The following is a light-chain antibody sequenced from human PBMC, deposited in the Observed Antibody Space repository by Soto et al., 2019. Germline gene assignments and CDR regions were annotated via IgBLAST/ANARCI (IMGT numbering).Light chain of an antibody. J-gene: IGKJ4*01. Sequence: ETVLTQSPATLSLSPGERATLSCRASESVEQYLAWYQQKPGQAPRLLIYDTTNRATGIPARFSGSGFRTDFTLTIASLEPEDFATYYCQQRRNWPPLTFGGGTKVEIK. CDR3: QQRRNWPPLT. V-gene: IGKV3-11*01. CDR1: ESVEQY. CDR2: DTT.